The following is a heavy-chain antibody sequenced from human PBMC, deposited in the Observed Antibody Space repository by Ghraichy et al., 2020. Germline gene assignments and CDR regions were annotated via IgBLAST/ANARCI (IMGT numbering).Heavy chain of an antibody. CDR2: IYYTGIT. J-gene: IGHJ4*02. D-gene: IGHD3-16*02. CDR3: ARRIYVWGNYRHFDY. CDR1: GGSISSASYY. Sequence: SETLSLTCTVSGGSISSASYYWGWIRQPPGKGLEWIGNIYYTGITYYNPSLKSRVTISVDTSKNQFSLKLSPVTAADTAVYYCARRIYVWGNYRHFDYWGQGTLVTVS. V-gene: IGHV4-39*01.